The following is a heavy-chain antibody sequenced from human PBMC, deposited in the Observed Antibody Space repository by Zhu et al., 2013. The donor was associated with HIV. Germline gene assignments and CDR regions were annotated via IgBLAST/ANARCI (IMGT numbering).Heavy chain of an antibody. D-gene: IGHD6-19*01. CDR1: GFTFGDYA. CDR3: TTWYSSGWYDY. CDR2: IRSKAYGGTT. V-gene: IGHV3-49*04. Sequence: EVQLVESGGGLVQPGRSLRLSCTASGFTFGDYAMSWVRQAPGKGLEWVGFIRSKAYGGTTEYAASVKGRFTISRDDSKSIAYLQMNSLKTEDTAVYYCTTWYSSGWYDYWGQGTLVTVSS. J-gene: IGHJ4*02.